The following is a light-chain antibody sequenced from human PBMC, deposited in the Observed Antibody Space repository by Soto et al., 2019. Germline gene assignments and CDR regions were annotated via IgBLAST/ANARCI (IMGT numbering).Light chain of an antibody. CDR1: SSNIGSNA. V-gene: IGLV1-44*01. CDR3: AAWDDSLNGHWV. Sequence: QSVMTQPPSASGTPGQRVTISCSGSSSNIGSNAVNWYQQLPGTAPKLLIYGNDQRPSAVPDRFSGSKSGTSASLAISGLQSEDEAYYYWAAWDDSLNGHWVFGGGTKLTVL. J-gene: IGLJ3*02. CDR2: GND.